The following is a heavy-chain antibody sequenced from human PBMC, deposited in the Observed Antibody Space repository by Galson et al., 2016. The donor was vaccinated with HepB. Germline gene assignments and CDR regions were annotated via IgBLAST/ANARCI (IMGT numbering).Heavy chain of an antibody. CDR1: GFTFEDYN. Sequence: SLRLSCAASGFTFEDYNMHWVRQRPGKGLEWVSLISWNGGKTYYADSVKGRFTNSRDNSISSLFLQMNSLRPEDTALYYCAKDGCTSSSCFIDSWGKGTLVTVAS. CDR3: AKDGCTSSSCFIDS. V-gene: IGHV3-43*01. D-gene: IGHD2-2*01. CDR2: ISWNGGKT. J-gene: IGHJ5*01.